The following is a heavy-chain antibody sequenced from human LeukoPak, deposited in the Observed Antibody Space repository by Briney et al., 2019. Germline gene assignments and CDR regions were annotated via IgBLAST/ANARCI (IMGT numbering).Heavy chain of an antibody. CDR2: IYPGDSDT. Sequence: GESLKISCKGSGYSFTSYWMGWVRQMPGKGLERMGIIYPGDSDTRYSSSFQGQVTISADKSISTAYLQWSSLKASDTAMYYCARQRVAAAISPDAFDIWGQGTMVTVSS. D-gene: IGHD2-2*01. J-gene: IGHJ3*02. V-gene: IGHV5-51*01. CDR3: ARQRVAAAISPDAFDI. CDR1: GYSFTSYW.